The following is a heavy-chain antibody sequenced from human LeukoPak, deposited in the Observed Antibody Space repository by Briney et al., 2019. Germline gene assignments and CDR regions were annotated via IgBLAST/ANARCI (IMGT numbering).Heavy chain of an antibody. CDR3: ARGPPTSYWRFDY. J-gene: IGHJ4*02. D-gene: IGHD3-9*01. CDR1: GGSISSYC. Sequence: SETLSLTCTVSGGSISSYCWNWIRQPAGKGLEWIGHISSSGSTNYNSSLKTRVTMSVDTSKNQFSLRLSSVTAADTAVYYCARGPPTSYWRFDYWGQGTLVTVSS. CDR2: ISSSGST. V-gene: IGHV4-4*07.